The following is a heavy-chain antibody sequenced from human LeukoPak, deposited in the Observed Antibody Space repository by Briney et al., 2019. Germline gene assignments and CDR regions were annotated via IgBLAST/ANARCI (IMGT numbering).Heavy chain of an antibody. CDR2: INVEGTTT. V-gene: IGHV3-74*01. CDR1: GFTFTRFW. Sequence: GGSLRLSCAGSGFTFTRFWMHWVRQAPGKGLVWVSRINVEGTTTTYADSVKGRFTISRDNSKNTLYLQMNSLRAGDTAVYYCARDIAVAGIFWGQGTLVTVSS. CDR3: ARDIAVAGIF. D-gene: IGHD6-19*01. J-gene: IGHJ4*02.